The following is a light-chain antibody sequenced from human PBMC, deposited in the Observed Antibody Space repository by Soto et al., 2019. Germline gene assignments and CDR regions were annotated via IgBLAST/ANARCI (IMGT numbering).Light chain of an antibody. J-gene: IGKJ1*01. CDR3: QQTHSTSWT. CDR1: QSISSS. Sequence: DIQMTQSPSSLSASVGDRVTITCRASQSISSSLNWYQQKPGKAPKLLISAASSLQSEVPSRFSGSEAGTEFALTISSLLPEDFATYFCQQTHSTSWTFGQGTNVEIK. CDR2: AAS. V-gene: IGKV1-39*01.